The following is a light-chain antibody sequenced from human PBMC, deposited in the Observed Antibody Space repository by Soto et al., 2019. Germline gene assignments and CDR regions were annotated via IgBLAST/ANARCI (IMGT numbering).Light chain of an antibody. V-gene: IGKV1-9*01. Sequence: DIQLTQSPSFLSASVGDRVTITCRASQGISSYLAWYQQKPGKAPNLLSYAASTLQSGVPSRFSGSGSGTEFTLTISSLQPEDFSTYYCQQLNSFPLTFGQGTRLEIK. CDR2: AAS. CDR1: QGISSY. CDR3: QQLNSFPLT. J-gene: IGKJ5*01.